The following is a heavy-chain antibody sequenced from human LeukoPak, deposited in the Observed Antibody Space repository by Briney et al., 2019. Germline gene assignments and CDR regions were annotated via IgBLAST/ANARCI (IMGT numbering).Heavy chain of an antibody. Sequence: PSETLSLTCAVYGGSFSGYYWSWIRQPPGKGLEWIGYIYYSGSTNYNPSLKSRVTISVDTSKNQFSLKVGSVTAADTAVYYCARAGTSPALPDYWGQGTLVTVSS. CDR2: IYYSGST. V-gene: IGHV4-59*01. CDR1: GGSFSGYY. D-gene: IGHD1-14*01. CDR3: ARAGTSPALPDY. J-gene: IGHJ4*02.